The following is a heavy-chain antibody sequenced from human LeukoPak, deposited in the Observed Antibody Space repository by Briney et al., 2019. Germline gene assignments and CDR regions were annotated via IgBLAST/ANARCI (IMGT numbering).Heavy chain of an antibody. CDR1: GYSISSSNW. V-gene: IGHV4-28*03. CDR2: ISYSGST. CDR3: AREGSGSFPDAFDI. D-gene: IGHD3-10*01. J-gene: IGHJ3*02. Sequence: SDTLSLTCAVSGYSISSSNWWGWIRQPPGKGLEWIGYISYSGSTKNNPSLKSRVTISVDTSKSQFSLKLTSVTAADTAVYYCAREGSGSFPDAFDIWGQGTMVTVSS.